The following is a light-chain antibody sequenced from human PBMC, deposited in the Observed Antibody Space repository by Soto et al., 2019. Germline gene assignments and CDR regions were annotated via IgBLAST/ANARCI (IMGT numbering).Light chain of an antibody. CDR3: RSYTGSSTYV. V-gene: IGLV2-14*01. CDR1: SSDVGGYNY. CDR2: DVS. Sequence: QSALTQPASVSGSPGQSITISCTGTSSDVGGYNYVSWYQQHPGKAPKLMIYDVSNRPSGVSNRFSGSKAGNTASLTISWLQAEDEADYYCRSYTGSSTYVFGTGTKLTVL. J-gene: IGLJ1*01.